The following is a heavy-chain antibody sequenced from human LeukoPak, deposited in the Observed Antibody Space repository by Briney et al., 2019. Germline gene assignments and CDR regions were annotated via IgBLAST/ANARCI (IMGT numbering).Heavy chain of an antibody. CDR2: INHSGST. D-gene: IGHD3-22*01. Sequence: SETLSLTCAVYGGSFSGYYWSWIRQPPGKGLEWIGEINHSGSTNYNPSLKSRVTISVDTSKNQFSLKLSSVTAADTAVYYCARTSYYYDSSSYALFDYWGQGTLVTVSS. J-gene: IGHJ4*02. V-gene: IGHV4-34*01. CDR1: GGSFSGYY. CDR3: ARTSYYYDSSSYALFDY.